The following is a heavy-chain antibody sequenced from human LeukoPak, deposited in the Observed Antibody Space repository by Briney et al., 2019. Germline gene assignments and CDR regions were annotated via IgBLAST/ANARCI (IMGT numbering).Heavy chain of an antibody. J-gene: IGHJ4*02. V-gene: IGHV3-73*01. D-gene: IGHD1-26*01. CDR1: GFTFSGSA. Sequence: PGGSLRLSCAASGFTFSGSAMHWVRQASGKGLEWVGRIRSKANSYATAYAASVKGRFTISRDDSKNTAYLQVNSLKTEDTAVYYCTRTEWELLQPFDYWGQGTLVTVSS. CDR2: IRSKANSYAT. CDR3: TRTEWELLQPFDY.